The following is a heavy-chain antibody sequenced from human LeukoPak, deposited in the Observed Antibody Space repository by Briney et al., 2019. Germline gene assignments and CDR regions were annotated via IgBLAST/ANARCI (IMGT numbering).Heavy chain of an antibody. Sequence: PGGSLRLSCAAAGFSFSSHGMYWVRQAPGKGLEWLAFIRFNGTFTYYGDSVKGRFTISRDNAKNSLYLQMNSLRAEDTAVYYCARVPGQPAGEGYFQHWGQGTLVTVSS. J-gene: IGHJ1*01. CDR1: GFSFSSHG. D-gene: IGHD3-10*01. CDR3: ARVPGQPAGEGYFQH. V-gene: IGHV3-30*02. CDR2: IRFNGTFT.